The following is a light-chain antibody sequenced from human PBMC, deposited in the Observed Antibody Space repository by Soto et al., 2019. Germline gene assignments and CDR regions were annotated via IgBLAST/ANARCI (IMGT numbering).Light chain of an antibody. V-gene: IGKV1-5*03. J-gene: IGKJ2*01. CDR1: QSISSW. Sequence: DIQMTQSPSTLSASVGVRVTITCRASQSISSWLAWYQQKPGKAPKLLIYKASSLESGVPSRFSGSGSGTEFTLTISSLQPDDFATYYCQQYSSYTFGQGTKLELK. CDR3: QQYSSYT. CDR2: KAS.